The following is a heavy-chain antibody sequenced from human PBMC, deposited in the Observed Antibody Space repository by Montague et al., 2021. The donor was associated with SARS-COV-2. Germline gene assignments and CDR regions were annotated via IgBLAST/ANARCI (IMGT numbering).Heavy chain of an antibody. CDR2: ISGYNGDT. CDR3: ARDEKNAAAGTVGYFDL. Sequence: SVKVSCKASGYTFSTYGIAWVRQAPGQGLEWMGWISGYNGDTNKXQKFQGRITMTTDTSTSTAYMELRSLTSDDTAVYYCARDEKNAAAGTVGYFDLWGRGTLVTVSS. V-gene: IGHV1-18*01. J-gene: IGHJ2*01. D-gene: IGHD6-13*01. CDR1: GYTFSTYG.